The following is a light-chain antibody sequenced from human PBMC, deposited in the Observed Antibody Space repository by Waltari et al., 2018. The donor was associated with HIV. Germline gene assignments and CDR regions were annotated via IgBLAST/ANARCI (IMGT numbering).Light chain of an antibody. J-gene: IGLJ2*01. CDR2: EVR. CDR1: GSDVGGYNH. CDR3: SSYTDTTTLGVV. Sequence: QSALTQPASVSGSPGQSITISCTGPGSDVGGYNHVSCYQKRPGEAPKLLFYEVRNRPSGISNRFSGSKSGNTASLTISGLQAEDEADYYCSSYTDTTTLGVVFGGGTKLTVL. V-gene: IGLV2-14*01.